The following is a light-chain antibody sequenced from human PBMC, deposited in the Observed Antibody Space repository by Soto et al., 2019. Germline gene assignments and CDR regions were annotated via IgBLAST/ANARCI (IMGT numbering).Light chain of an antibody. CDR2: RTS. Sequence: EIVMTQSPATLSVSPGERATLSCRASQSISSNLAWYQQKPGQAPRLLMFRTSSRATGFPARFSGSGSGTEFTLTISSLAPEDFAIYYCHQRQSWPRTFGQGTKVDIK. CDR1: QSISSN. CDR3: HQRQSWPRT. V-gene: IGKV3-15*01. J-gene: IGKJ1*01.